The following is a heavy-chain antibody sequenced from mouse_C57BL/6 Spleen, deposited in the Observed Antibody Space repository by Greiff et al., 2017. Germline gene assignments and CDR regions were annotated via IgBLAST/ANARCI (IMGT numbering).Heavy chain of an antibody. CDR1: GYTFTSYW. J-gene: IGHJ3*01. CDR2: LDPSDSYT. Sequence: VQLQQPGAELVRPGTSVKLSCKASGYTFTSYWMHWVKQRPGQGLEWIGVLDPSDSYTNSNQKFKGKATLTVDQSSSTAYRQVSRLTSEDAAVDYGAKGGGSSSAWFAYWGQGTLVTVSA. V-gene: IGHV1-59*01. D-gene: IGHD1-1*01. CDR3: AKGGGSSSAWFAY.